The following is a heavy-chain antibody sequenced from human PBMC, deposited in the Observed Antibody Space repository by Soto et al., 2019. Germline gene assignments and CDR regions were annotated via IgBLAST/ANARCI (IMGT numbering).Heavy chain of an antibody. CDR2: ISSSGSTI. V-gene: IGHV3-48*03. CDR3: ARVYYDMFIDY. J-gene: IGHJ4*02. D-gene: IGHD3-22*01. CDR1: GFTVSSYE. Sequence: PGGSLRLSCAASGFTVSSYEMNWVRQAPGKGLEWVSYISSSGSTIYYADSVKGRFTISRDNAKNSLYLQMNSLRAEDTAVYYCARVYYDMFIDYRGQGTLVTAPQ.